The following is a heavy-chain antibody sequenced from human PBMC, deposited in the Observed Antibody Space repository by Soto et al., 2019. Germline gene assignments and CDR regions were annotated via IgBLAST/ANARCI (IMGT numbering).Heavy chain of an antibody. CDR1: GLTIYSYT. D-gene: IGHD3-10*01. Sequence: GGRRRLACAASGLTIYSYTMHWVRQAPGKGLEWVAVISYDGSNKYYADSVKGRFTISRDNSKNSLYLQMNSLRAEDTAVYYCARVRITMVRGSENGDGMDVWGQGTTVTVSS. J-gene: IGHJ6*02. V-gene: IGHV3-30-3*01. CDR3: ARVRITMVRGSENGDGMDV. CDR2: ISYDGSNK.